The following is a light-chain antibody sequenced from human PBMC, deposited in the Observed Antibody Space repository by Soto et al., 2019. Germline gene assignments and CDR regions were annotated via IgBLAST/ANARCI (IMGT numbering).Light chain of an antibody. J-gene: IGKJ2*01. Sequence: EIVLTQSPATLSLSPGERATLSCGASQSVSSSFLAWYHQKPGLAPRLLIYDASSRATGIPDRFSGSGSGTDVTLTISRLEPEDVAVYYCQQYGSSPSTFGQGTKLEIK. CDR2: DAS. CDR1: QSVSSSF. V-gene: IGKV3D-20*01. CDR3: QQYGSSPST.